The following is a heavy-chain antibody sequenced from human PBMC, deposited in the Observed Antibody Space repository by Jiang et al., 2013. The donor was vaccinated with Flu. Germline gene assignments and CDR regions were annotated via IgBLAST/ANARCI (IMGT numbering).Heavy chain of an antibody. CDR1: GGSFSGYY. D-gene: IGHD3-3*01. J-gene: IGHJ2*01. V-gene: IGHV4-34*01. Sequence: LLKPSETLSLTCAVYGGSFSGYYWSWIRQPPGKGLEWIGEINHSGSTNYNPSLKSRVTISVDTSKNQFSLKLSSVTAADTAVYYCARQVLDFWRVRYFDLWGRGTLVTVSS. CDR2: INHSGST. CDR3: ARQVLDFWRVRYFDL.